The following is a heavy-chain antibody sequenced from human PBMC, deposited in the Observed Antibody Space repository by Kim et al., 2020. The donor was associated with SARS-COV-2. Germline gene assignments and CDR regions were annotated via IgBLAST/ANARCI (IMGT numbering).Heavy chain of an antibody. CDR2: INPDSGVT. CDR3: AGGNTETIDY. CDR1: GYTFTTRY. J-gene: IGHJ4*02. V-gene: IGHV1-2*05. D-gene: IGHD3-16*01. Sequence: ASVKVSCKTSGYTFTTRYLHWVRHAPGHGLEWMGRINPDSGVTDYAQRFQGRATMTRDKSISTVYMEMSSLRSDDTVVYYFAGGNTETIDYWGQGTLVTVSS.